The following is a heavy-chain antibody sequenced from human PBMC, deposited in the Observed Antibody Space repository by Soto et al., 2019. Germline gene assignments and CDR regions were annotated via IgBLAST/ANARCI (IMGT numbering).Heavy chain of an antibody. CDR1: GGSISSGGYS. CDR2: IYHSGST. V-gene: IGHV4-30-2*01. J-gene: IGHJ4*02. CDR3: ARAGGLGAVAADY. Sequence: QLQLQESGSGLVKPSQTLSLTCAVSGGSISSGGYSWSWIRQPPGQGLEWIGYIYHSGSTYYNPSLKSRVTISVDRCKNQFSLKLSSVTAADTAVYYCARAGGLGAVAADYWGQGTLVTVSS. D-gene: IGHD6-19*01.